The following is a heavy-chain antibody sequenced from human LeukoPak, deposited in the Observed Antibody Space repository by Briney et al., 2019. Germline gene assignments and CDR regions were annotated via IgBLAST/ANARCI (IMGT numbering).Heavy chain of an antibody. Sequence: SETLSLTCTVSGGSISSYYWSWIRQPPGKGLEWIGYIYYSGSTNYNPSLKSRVTISVDTSRNQFSLKLSSVTAADTAVYYCAREAYYYDSSGYYESVGAFDIWGQWTMVTVSS. J-gene: IGHJ3*02. CDR2: IYYSGST. V-gene: IGHV4-59*01. CDR1: GGSISSYY. CDR3: AREAYYYDSSGYYESVGAFDI. D-gene: IGHD3-22*01.